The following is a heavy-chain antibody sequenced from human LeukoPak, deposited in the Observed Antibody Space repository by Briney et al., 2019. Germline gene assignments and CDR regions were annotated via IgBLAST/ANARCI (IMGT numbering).Heavy chain of an antibody. J-gene: IGHJ4*02. CDR3: ARETLTPMITFGGVIVASPGGSDY. CDR2: ISAYNGNT. CDR1: GYTFTSYG. V-gene: IGHV1-18*01. D-gene: IGHD3-16*02. Sequence: ASVKVSCKASGYTFTSYGISWVRQAPGQGLEWMGWISAYNGNTNYVQKLQGRVTMTTDTSTSTAYMELRSLRSDDTAVYYCARETLTPMITFGGVIVASPGGSDYWGQGTLVTVSS.